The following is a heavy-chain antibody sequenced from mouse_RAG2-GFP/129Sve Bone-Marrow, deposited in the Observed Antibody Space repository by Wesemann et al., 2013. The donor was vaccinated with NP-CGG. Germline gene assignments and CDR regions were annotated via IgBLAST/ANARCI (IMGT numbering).Heavy chain of an antibody. Sequence: EVQLQQSGAELVRPGASVKLSCTASGFNIKDDYMHWVKQRPEQGLEWIGWIDPENGDTEYASKFQGKATITADTSSNTAYLQLSSLTSEDTAVYYCTTAFITTVVAPYWGQGTLVTVSA. J-gene: IGHJ3*01. CDR3: TTAFITTVVAPY. CDR2: IDPENGDT. V-gene: IGHV14-4*01. D-gene: IGHD1-1*01. CDR1: GFNIKDDY.